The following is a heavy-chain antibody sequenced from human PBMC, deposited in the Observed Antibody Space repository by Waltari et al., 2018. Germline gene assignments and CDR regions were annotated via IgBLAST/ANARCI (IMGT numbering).Heavy chain of an antibody. CDR3: ARHLMGGRGAFDV. Sequence: QVQLHQWGAGLLKPSETLSITCAVYGGSLSAYYWSWIRQSPGKGLECIGEINHSGSSNYNPSLKSRVIISVDTSKNPFSLKLSSVTAADTAVYYCARHLMGGRGAFDVWGQGTMVTVSS. CDR2: INHSGSS. CDR1: GGSLSAYY. D-gene: IGHD3-16*01. V-gene: IGHV4-34*01. J-gene: IGHJ3*01.